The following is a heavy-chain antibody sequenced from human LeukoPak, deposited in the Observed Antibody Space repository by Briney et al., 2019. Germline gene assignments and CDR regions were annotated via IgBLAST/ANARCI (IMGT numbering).Heavy chain of an antibody. D-gene: IGHD3-10*01. V-gene: IGHV3-23*03. CDR1: GFTFSSYA. CDR3: AREGMVRGVPDAFDL. J-gene: IGHJ3*01. CDR2: IYSGGST. Sequence: GGSLRLSCAASGFTFSSYAMSWVRQAPGKGLEWVSVIYSGGSTYYADSVKGRFTISRDNSKNTLYLQMNSLRVEDTAVYYCAREGMVRGVPDAFDLWGQGTMVTVSS.